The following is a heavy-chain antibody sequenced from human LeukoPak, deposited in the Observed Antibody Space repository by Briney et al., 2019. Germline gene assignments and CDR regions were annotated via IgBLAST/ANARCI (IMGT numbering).Heavy chain of an antibody. D-gene: IGHD2-2*01. CDR3: ARDSRRCSSTSCYWGWFDP. Sequence: SVKVSCKASGGTFSSYAISWARQAPGQGLEWMGGIIPIFGTANYAQKFQGRVTITADKSTSTAYMELSSLRSEDTAVYYCARDSRRCSSTSCYWGWFDPWGQGTLVTVSS. J-gene: IGHJ5*02. CDR1: GGTFSSYA. CDR2: IIPIFGTA. V-gene: IGHV1-69*06.